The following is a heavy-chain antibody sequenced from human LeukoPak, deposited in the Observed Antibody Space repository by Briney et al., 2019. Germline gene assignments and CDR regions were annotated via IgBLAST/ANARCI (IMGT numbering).Heavy chain of an antibody. CDR3: ARDGYSGGSSGYHFDY. CDR1: GFTFSSYG. V-gene: IGHV3-33*01. J-gene: IGHJ4*02. D-gene: IGHD3-22*01. Sequence: PGGSLRLSCAASGFTFSSYGMHWVRQAPGKGLEGVAVIWYDGSNKYYADSVKGRFTISRDNSKNTLYLQMNSLRAEDTAVYYCARDGYSGGSSGYHFDYWGQGTLVTVSS. CDR2: IWYDGSNK.